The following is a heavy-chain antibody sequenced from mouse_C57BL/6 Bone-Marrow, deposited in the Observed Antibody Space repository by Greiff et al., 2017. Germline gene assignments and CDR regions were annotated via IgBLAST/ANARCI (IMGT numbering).Heavy chain of an antibody. Sequence: QVQLQQSGAELVKPGASVKLSCKASGYTFTSYWMHWVKQRPGQGLEWIGMIHPNSGSTNYNEKFKSKATLTVDKSSSTAYMQLSSLTSEESAVYYCARDYYGSSFFDYWGQGTTLTVSS. V-gene: IGHV1-64*01. CDR2: IHPNSGST. CDR3: ARDYYGSSFFDY. CDR1: GYTFTSYW. J-gene: IGHJ2*01. D-gene: IGHD1-1*01.